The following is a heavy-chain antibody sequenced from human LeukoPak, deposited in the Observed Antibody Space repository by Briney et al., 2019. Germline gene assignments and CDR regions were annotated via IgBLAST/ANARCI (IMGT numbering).Heavy chain of an antibody. CDR3: ARYQPGACQIVVVTAIGHDAFDI. Sequence: SETLSLTCAVYGGSFSGYYWSWIRQPPGKGLEWIGEINHSGSTNYNPSLKSRVTISVDTSKNQCCLKLSSVTAADTAVYYCARYQPGACQIVVVTAIGHDAFDIWGQGTMVTVSS. CDR1: GGSFSGYY. J-gene: IGHJ3*02. D-gene: IGHD2-21*02. V-gene: IGHV4-34*01. CDR2: INHSGST.